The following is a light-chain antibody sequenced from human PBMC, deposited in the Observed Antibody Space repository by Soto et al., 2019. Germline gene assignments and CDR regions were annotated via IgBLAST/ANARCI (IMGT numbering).Light chain of an antibody. CDR2: GAS. Sequence: EIVMTQSPATLSVSPGERATLSCRASQSVSSNLVWYQQKPGQAPRLLIYGASTRATGIPVGFSGSGSGTEFTLTINSLQSEDFALYYCQQYDNWPQTFGQGTKVDIK. J-gene: IGKJ1*01. CDR1: QSVSSN. V-gene: IGKV3-15*01. CDR3: QQYDNWPQT.